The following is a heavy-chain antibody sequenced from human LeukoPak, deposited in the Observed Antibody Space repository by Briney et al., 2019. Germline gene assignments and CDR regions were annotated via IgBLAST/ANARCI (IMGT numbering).Heavy chain of an antibody. CDR3: ARDQCTSTSCYGYNWFDR. D-gene: IGHD2-2*01. J-gene: IGHJ5*02. Sequence: GGSLRLSCAASGFTFSSYWMRWVRQAPGKGLVWVSRINTDGSSTSYADSVKGRFTLSRDNAKHTLYLQMNSLRAEDTAVYYCARDQCTSTSCYGYNWFDRWGQGSLVVVSS. CDR1: GFTFSSYW. V-gene: IGHV3-74*01. CDR2: INTDGSST.